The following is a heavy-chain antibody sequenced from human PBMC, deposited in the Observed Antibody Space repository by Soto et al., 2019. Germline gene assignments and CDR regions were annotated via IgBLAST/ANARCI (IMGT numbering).Heavy chain of an antibody. J-gene: IGHJ4*02. V-gene: IGHV4-39*01. Sequence: SSETLSLTXTVSGGSISCSNYYWGWVRQPPGKGLDWIGNIYYSGAPYYNPSLKSRVTISIDTSKNQFSLRLNSVTAADTGVYYCARFVVPATRHPDFDYWGQGTLVTVSS. D-gene: IGHD2-15*01. CDR2: IYYSGAP. CDR1: GGSISCSNYY. CDR3: ARFVVPATRHPDFDY.